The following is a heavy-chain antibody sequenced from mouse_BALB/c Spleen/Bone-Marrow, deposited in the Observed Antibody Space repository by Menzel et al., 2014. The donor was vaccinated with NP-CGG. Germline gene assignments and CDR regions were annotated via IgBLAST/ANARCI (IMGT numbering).Heavy chain of an antibody. CDR1: GYTFSSYW. CDR2: ILPGSGST. CDR3: AREDGNHVGFAY. D-gene: IGHD2-1*01. Sequence: QVQLKESGAELMKPGASVKISCKATGYTFSSYWIEWVKQRPGHGLEWIGEILPGSGSTNYDEKFKGKATFTADTSSNTAYMQLSSLTSEDSAVYYCAREDGNHVGFAYGGRGTLVTVSA. J-gene: IGHJ3*01. V-gene: IGHV1-9*01.